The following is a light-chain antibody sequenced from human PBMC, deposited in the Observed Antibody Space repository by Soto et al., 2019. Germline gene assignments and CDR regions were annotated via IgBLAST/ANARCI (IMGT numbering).Light chain of an antibody. Sequence: QSVLTQPASVSGSPGQSITISCTGTSSDVGAYNFVSWYQHHPGKAPKLMIYDVSNRPSGVSNRFSGSKSGNTASLTISWLQAEDEADYYCSSYTNTSTYVFGTGTKLTVL. V-gene: IGLV2-14*03. J-gene: IGLJ1*01. CDR2: DVS. CDR3: SSYTNTSTYV. CDR1: SSDVGAYNF.